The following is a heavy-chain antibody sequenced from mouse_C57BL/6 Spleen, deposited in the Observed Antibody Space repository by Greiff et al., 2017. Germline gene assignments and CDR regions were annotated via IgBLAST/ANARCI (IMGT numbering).Heavy chain of an antibody. CDR1: GFTFSSYA. CDR2: ISSGGDYI. J-gene: IGHJ4*01. Sequence: DVLLVESGEGLVKPGGSLKLSCAASGFTFSSYAMSWVRQTPGKRLEWVAYISSGGDYIYYAATVKGRFTISRDNARNTLYLQMSSLKSEDTAMYYCTRADDYDGMDYWGQGTSVTVSS. V-gene: IGHV5-9-1*02. CDR3: TRADDYDGMDY. D-gene: IGHD2-4*01.